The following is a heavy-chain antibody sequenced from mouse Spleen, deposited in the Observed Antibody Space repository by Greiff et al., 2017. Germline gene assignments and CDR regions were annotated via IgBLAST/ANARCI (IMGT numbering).Heavy chain of an antibody. CDR1: GYTFTSYW. CDR2: IDPSDSYT. Sequence: VQLQQPGAELVMPGASVKLSCKASGYTFTSYWMHWVKQRPGQGLEWIGEIDPSDSYTNYNQKFKGKATLTVDKSSSTAYMQLSSLTSEDSAVYYCAKGYYGNYVGYWGQGTSVTVSS. J-gene: IGHJ4*01. V-gene: IGHV1-69*01. CDR3: AKGYYGNYVGY. D-gene: IGHD2-1*01.